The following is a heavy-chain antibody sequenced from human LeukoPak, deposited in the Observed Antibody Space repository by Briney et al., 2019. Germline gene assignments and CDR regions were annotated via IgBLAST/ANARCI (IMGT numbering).Heavy chain of an antibody. Sequence: PSVTLSLTCTVSGGSISSSSYYWGWIRQPPGKGLEWIGSIYYSGSTYYNPSLKSRVTISVDTSKNQFSLKLSSVTAADTAVYYCARYTGLTPTYYDFWSGYYSTREQSNWFDPWGQGTLVTVSS. V-gene: IGHV4-39*07. D-gene: IGHD3-3*01. CDR3: ARYTGLTPTYYDFWSGYYSTREQSNWFDP. CDR1: GGSISSSSYY. J-gene: IGHJ5*02. CDR2: IYYSGST.